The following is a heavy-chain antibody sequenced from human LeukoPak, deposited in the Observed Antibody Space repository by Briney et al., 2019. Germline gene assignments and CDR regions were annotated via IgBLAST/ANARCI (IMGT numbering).Heavy chain of an antibody. V-gene: IGHV3-66*01. CDR3: ARRKVVSAYYYGMDV. CDR1: GFTFSSFW. J-gene: IGHJ6*02. Sequence: PGGSLRLSCAASGFTFSSFWMYWVRQAPGKGLEWVSVIYTGGTTHYADSVKGRFTISRDNAKNTLFLQMNSLRAEDTAVYYCARRKVVSAYYYGMDVWGQGTTVTVSS. D-gene: IGHD2-2*01. CDR2: IYTGGTT.